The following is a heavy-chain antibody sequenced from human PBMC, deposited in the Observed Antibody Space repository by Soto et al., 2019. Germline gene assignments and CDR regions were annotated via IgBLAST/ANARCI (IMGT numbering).Heavy chain of an antibody. Sequence: GESLKISCQGSGYEVSTWHNFTSYWIAWVRQKPGEGLAWMGIIYPGDSDTRYSPSFEGQVTISADKSISTAYLQWSSLKASDTAMYYCARSDTAMATAVDPYFDYWAQGTLVTVSS. D-gene: IGHD5-18*01. V-gene: IGHV5-51*01. CDR2: IYPGDSDT. CDR1: GYEVSTWHNFTSYW. CDR3: ARSDTAMATAVDPYFDY. J-gene: IGHJ4*02.